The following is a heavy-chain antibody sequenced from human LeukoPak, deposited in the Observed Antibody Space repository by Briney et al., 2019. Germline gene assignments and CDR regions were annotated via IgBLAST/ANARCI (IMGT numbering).Heavy chain of an antibody. CDR1: GYSFTNYW. CDR2: IYYDDSET. J-gene: IGHJ4*02. Sequence: GESLKISCKGGGYSFTNYWIVWVRQMPGKGLEWMGVIYYDDSETQYSPSFQGQVTISVDKSINTAYLQWSSLKASDTAMYYCARPWDGYNLRRKTFYYFDYWGQGTLVTVSS. D-gene: IGHD5-24*01. CDR3: ARPWDGYNLRRKTFYYFDY. V-gene: IGHV5-51*01.